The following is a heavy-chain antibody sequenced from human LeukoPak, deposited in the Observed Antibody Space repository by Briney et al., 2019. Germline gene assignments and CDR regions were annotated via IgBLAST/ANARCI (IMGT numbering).Heavy chain of an antibody. V-gene: IGHV1-3*01. J-gene: IGHJ4*02. D-gene: IGHD3-10*01. CDR1: GYTFTSYA. CDR3: ARPRTLWFGELSLTY. Sequence: GASVKVSCKASGYTFTSYAMHWVRQAPGQRLEWMGWINAGNGNTKYSQKFQGRVTITRDASASTAYMELSSLRSEDTAVYYCARPRTLWFGELSLTYWGQGTLVIVSS. CDR2: INAGNGNT.